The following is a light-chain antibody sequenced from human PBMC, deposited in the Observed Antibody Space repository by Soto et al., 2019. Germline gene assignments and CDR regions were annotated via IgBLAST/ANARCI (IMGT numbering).Light chain of an antibody. Sequence: DVLMTQSPVSLPVGLGQPASISCRSSESLLYNDGVTYLNWVQQRPGQSPRRLIYRVSNRDSGVPDRFSGSGSGTNFTLKLSSVEAEDEGIYYCMQGTHWPRTFGQGTKVEVK. J-gene: IGKJ1*01. CDR1: ESLLYNDGVTY. CDR3: MQGTHWPRT. CDR2: RVS. V-gene: IGKV2-30*01.